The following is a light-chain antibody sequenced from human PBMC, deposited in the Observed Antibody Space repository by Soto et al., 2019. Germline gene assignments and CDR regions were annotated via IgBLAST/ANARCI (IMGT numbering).Light chain of an antibody. Sequence: EIVLTQSPGTLSLSPGERATLSCRASQTVSSSYLAWFQQKPGQAPGLLIYGASSRATGIPGRFSGSGSGTHCTLTISRLEPEDFAMYYCQQYGSSPYTFGQGTKLEIK. CDR1: QTVSSSY. V-gene: IGKV3-20*01. J-gene: IGKJ2*01. CDR3: QQYGSSPYT. CDR2: GAS.